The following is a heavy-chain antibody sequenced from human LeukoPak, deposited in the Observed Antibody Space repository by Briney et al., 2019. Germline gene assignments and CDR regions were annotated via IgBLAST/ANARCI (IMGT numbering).Heavy chain of an antibody. D-gene: IGHD3-16*02. J-gene: IGHJ4*02. CDR1: GFTFSTYW. CDR3: ARDRVVDMITFGGVIGDFDY. CDR2: IKQNGSEK. V-gene: IGHV3-7*01. Sequence: QPGGSLRLSCAASGFTFSTYWMSWVRQPPGKGLEWVANIKQNGSEKYYVDSVKGRFTISRDNAKNSLYLQMNSLRAEDTAVYYCARDRVVDMITFGGVIGDFDYWGQGTLVTVSS.